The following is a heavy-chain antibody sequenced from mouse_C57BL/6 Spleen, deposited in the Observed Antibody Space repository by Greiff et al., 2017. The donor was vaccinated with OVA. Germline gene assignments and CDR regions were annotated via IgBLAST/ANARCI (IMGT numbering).Heavy chain of an antibody. CDR3: ARWNYGSRYYFDY. CDR2: IYPRSGNT. D-gene: IGHD1-1*01. Sequence: QVQLQQSGAELARPGASVKLSCKASGYTFTSYGISWVKQRTGQGLEWIGEIYPRSGNTYYNEKFKGKATLTADKSSSTAYMELRSLTSEDSAVYFRARWNYGSRYYFDYWGQGTTLTVSS. CDR1: GYTFTSYG. V-gene: IGHV1-81*01. J-gene: IGHJ2*01.